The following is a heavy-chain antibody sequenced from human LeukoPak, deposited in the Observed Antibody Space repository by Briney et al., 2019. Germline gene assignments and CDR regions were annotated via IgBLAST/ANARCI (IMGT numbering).Heavy chain of an antibody. V-gene: IGHV3-21*01. CDR1: GFTFSSYS. CDR3: ARDPRYSSSSDFYFDY. CDR2: ISSSSSYI. J-gene: IGHJ4*02. D-gene: IGHD6-6*01. Sequence: AGSLRLSCAASGFTFSSYSMNWVRQAPGKGLEWVSSISSSSSYIYYADSVKGRFTISRDNAKNSLYLQMNSLRAEDTAVYYCARDPRYSSSSDFYFDYWGQGTLVTVSS.